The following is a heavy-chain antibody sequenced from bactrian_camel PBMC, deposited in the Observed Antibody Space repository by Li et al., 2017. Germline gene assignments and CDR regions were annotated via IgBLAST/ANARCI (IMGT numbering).Heavy chain of an antibody. Sequence: VQLVESGGGSVQTGGSLRLSCKPFFFILDDFDTMWYRQAPGNECELVSSISGDGSTYYTDAVKGRFTISHDNAKSTLYLQMNSLKPEDTAMYYCAADKTPREVRNGRCWGNYRGQGTQVTVS. D-gene: IGHD1*01. CDR3: AADKTPREVRNGRCWGNY. CDR1: FFILDDFD. J-gene: IGHJ4*01. CDR2: ISGDGST. V-gene: IGHV3S66*01.